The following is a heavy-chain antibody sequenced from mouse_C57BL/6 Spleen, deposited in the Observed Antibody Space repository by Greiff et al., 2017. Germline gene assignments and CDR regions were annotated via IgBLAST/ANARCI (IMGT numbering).Heavy chain of an antibody. J-gene: IGHJ4*01. CDR3: ARSTMITRGAMDY. V-gene: IGHV1-22*01. D-gene: IGHD2-4*01. Sequence: EVQLQQSGPELVKPGASVKMSCKASGYTFTDYNMHWVKQSHGKSLEWIGYINPNNGGTSYNQKFKGKATLTVNKSSSTAYMELRSLTSEDSAVYYCARSTMITRGAMDYWGQGTSVTVSS. CDR2: INPNNGGT. CDR1: GYTFTDYN.